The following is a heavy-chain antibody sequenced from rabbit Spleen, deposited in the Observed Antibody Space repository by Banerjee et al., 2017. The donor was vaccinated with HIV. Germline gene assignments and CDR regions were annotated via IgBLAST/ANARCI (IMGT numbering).Heavy chain of an antibody. CDR2: IAGSSSGFT. J-gene: IGHJ4*01. CDR1: GFSFSSSDY. Sequence: QSLEESGGDLVKPGASLTLTCTASGFSFSSSDYMCWVRQAPGKGLEWISCIAGSSSGFTYSATWAKGRFTCSKASWTTVTLQMTSLTAADTARYFCARDLTSAIGWNFNLWGQGTLVTVS. CDR3: ARDLTSAIGWNFNL. V-gene: IGHV1S40*01. D-gene: IGHD1-1*01.